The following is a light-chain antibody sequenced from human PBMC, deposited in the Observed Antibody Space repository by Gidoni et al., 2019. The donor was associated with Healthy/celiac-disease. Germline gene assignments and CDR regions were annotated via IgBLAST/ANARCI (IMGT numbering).Light chain of an antibody. V-gene: IGKV1-8*01. CDR2: AAT. CDR1: QGISGY. J-gene: IGKJ2*01. Sequence: ANPMTQSPSSFSASAGDRVTNTCRASQGISGYLAWYQQKPGKAPKLLNYAATTLQSGVPSNCSGSGSETDITITSSCLQDEDFANYYCQQNCSYPIFGQGTKLEIK. CDR3: QQNCSYPI.